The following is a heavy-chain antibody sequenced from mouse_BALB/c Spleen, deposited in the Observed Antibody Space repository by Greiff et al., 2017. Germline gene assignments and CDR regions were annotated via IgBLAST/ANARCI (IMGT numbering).Heavy chain of an antibody. CDR2: ISYSGST. J-gene: IGHJ3*01. CDR3: ARRGGRGFAY. V-gene: IGHV3-2*02. D-gene: IGHD1-1*02. CDR1: GYSITSDYA. Sequence: EVQGVESGPGLVKPSQSLSLTCTVTGYSITSDYAWNWIRQFPGNKLEWMGYISYSGSTSYNPSLKSRISITRDTSKNQFFLQLNSVTTEDTATYYCARRGGRGFAYWGQGTLVTVSA.